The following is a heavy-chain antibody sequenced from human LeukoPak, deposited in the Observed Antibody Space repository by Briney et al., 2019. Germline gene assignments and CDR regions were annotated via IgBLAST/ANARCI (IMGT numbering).Heavy chain of an antibody. V-gene: IGHV1-18*01. Sequence: ASVKVSCKASGYTFSNYGITWVRQAPGQGLEWMGWISAYNGNTNYAQKLQDRVTMTTDTSTSTAYMELRSLRSDDTAVYYCARVNRYCSSTSCYTALDYYYYMDVWGKGTTVTVSS. D-gene: IGHD2-2*02. J-gene: IGHJ6*03. CDR1: GYTFSNYG. CDR3: ARVNRYCSSTSCYTALDYYYYMDV. CDR2: ISAYNGNT.